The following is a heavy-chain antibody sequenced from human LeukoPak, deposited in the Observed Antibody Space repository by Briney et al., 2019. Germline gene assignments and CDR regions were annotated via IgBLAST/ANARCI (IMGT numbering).Heavy chain of an antibody. CDR1: GFTFSDYY. J-gene: IGHJ5*02. V-gene: IGHV3-11*01. D-gene: IGHD1-1*01. CDR3: ARGIDDGDNWFDP. Sequence: AGGSLRLSCAASGFTFSDYYMSWIRQAPGKGLEWVSYISSSGSTIYYADSVKGRFTISRDNAKNSLYLQMNSLRAEDTALYYCARGIDDGDNWFDPWGQGTLVTVSS. CDR2: ISSSGSTI.